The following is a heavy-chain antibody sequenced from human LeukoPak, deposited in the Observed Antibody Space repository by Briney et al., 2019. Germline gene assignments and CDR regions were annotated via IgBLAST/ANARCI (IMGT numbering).Heavy chain of an antibody. Sequence: SQTLSLTCTVSGGSISSGDYYWSWIRQPPGKGLEWIGHIYYSGTPNYNPSLKSRVTISVDTSNNQFSLKLSSVTAADTAVYYCARRDGPFDYWGQGTLVTVSS. V-gene: IGHV4-30-4*01. CDR1: GGSISSGDYY. CDR2: IYYSGTP. CDR3: ARRDGPFDY. J-gene: IGHJ4*02. D-gene: IGHD2-8*01.